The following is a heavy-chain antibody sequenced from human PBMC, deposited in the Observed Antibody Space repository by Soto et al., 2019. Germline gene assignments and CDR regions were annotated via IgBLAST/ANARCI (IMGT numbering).Heavy chain of an antibody. J-gene: IGHJ6*02. D-gene: IGHD3-3*01. CDR1: GFTVSSYG. CDR2: IWYDGSNK. CDR3: AKDQSRNLNHGDYYYYGMDL. V-gene: IGHV3-33*06. Sequence: GGSLRLSCAASGFTVSSYGMHWVRQAPGKGLEWVAVIWYDGSNKYYADSVKGRFTISRDNSKNTLYLQMNSLRAEDTAVYYCAKDQSRNLNHGDYYYYGMDLWGQGTTVTVSS.